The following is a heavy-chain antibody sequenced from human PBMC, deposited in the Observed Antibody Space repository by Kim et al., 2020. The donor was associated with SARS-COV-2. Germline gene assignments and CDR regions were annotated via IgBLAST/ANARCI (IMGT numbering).Heavy chain of an antibody. Sequence: SGPTLVNPTQTLTLTCTFSGFSLSTSGLCVSWIRQSPGKALEWLARIDWDDDKYYNKSLKTRLTISKDTSKNQVVLIMTNMDPVDTATYYCARLRGTGPTRSQSYRYYMDVWGKGTMVTVSS. V-gene: IGHV2-70*11. CDR1: GFSLSTSGLC. D-gene: IGHD1-26*01. CDR3: ARLRGTGPTRSQSYRYYMDV. J-gene: IGHJ6*03. CDR2: IDWDDDK.